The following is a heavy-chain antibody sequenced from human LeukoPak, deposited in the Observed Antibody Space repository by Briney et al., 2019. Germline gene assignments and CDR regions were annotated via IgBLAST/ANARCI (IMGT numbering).Heavy chain of an antibody. CDR1: GYTFTSYD. Sequence: ASVTVSCKASGYTFTSYDINWVRQATGQGLEWMGIINPSGGSTSYAQKFQGRVTMTRDTSTSTVYMELSSLRSEDTAVYYCARERADTAMVIRLFDYWGQGTLVTVSS. CDR3: ARERADTAMVIRLFDY. J-gene: IGHJ4*02. D-gene: IGHD5-18*01. V-gene: IGHV1-46*01. CDR2: INPSGGST.